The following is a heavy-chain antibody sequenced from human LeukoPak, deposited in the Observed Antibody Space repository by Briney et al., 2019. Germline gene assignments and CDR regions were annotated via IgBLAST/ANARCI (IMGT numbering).Heavy chain of an antibody. D-gene: IGHD2-2*01. CDR3: ARLALYCSSTSCGSDP. Sequence: SETLSLTCSVSGDSVSRSDSYWDWIRQPPGKGLEWIGSIYYSGSTYYNPSLKSRVTISVDTSKNQFSLKLSSVTAADTAVYYCARLALYCSSTSCGSDPWGQGTLVTVSS. V-gene: IGHV4-39*01. CDR1: GDSVSRSDSY. J-gene: IGHJ5*02. CDR2: IYYSGST.